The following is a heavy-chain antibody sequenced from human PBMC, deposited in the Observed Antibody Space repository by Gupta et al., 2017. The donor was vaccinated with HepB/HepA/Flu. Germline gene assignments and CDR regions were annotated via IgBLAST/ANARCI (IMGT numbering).Heavy chain of an antibody. CDR1: GSCFSSYG. J-gene: IGHJ6*02. CDR3: AREQIVGATLYYGMDV. CDR2: ISSSGSTI. V-gene: IGHV3-48*03. Sequence: EVQLVESGGGLVQPGGSLRLSCAASGSCFSSYGMIWVGQAPGKGLEWVSYISSSGSTIYYADSVKGRFTISRDNAKNSLYLQMNSLRAEDTAVYYCAREQIVGATLYYGMDVWGQGTTVAVSS. D-gene: IGHD1-26*01.